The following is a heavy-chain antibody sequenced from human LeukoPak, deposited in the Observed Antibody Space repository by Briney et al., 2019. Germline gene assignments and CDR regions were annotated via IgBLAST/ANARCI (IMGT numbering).Heavy chain of an antibody. CDR1: GGSISSSSYY. Sequence: SETLSLTCTVSGGSISSSSYYWGWIRQPPGKGLEGIGSIYYSGSTYYNPSLKSRVTISVDTSKNQFSLKLSSVTAADTAVYYCARDVPGGITMIGGAFDIWGQGTMVTVSS. J-gene: IGHJ3*02. CDR2: IYYSGST. D-gene: IGHD3-22*01. V-gene: IGHV4-39*07. CDR3: ARDVPGGITMIGGAFDI.